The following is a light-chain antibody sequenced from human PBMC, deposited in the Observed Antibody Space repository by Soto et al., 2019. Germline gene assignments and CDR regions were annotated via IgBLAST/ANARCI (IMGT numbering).Light chain of an antibody. CDR1: QSVSNH. J-gene: IGKJ4*01. V-gene: IGKV3-15*01. CDR2: DAS. Sequence: TQSPVFLTPSPGERSPLACGASQSVSNHYLACYQQNPGQTPRLLIYDASTRATGIPARFSGSGSGTEFTLTISSLQSEDFAVYSCQQYNNWPLTFGGGTKVDNK. CDR3: QQYNNWPLT.